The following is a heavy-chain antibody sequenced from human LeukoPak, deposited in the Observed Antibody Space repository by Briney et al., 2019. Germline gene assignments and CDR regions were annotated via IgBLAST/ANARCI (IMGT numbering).Heavy chain of an antibody. CDR1: GGTFSNYG. CDR3: ARDVEVGSSGFPDY. V-gene: IGHV1-18*01. Sequence: ASVKVSCKASGGTFSNYGISWVRQAPGQGLEWMGWISAYNGNTNYAQKLQGRVTMTTDTSTSTAYMELRSLRSDDTAVYYCARDVEVGSSGFPDYWGQGTPVTVSS. J-gene: IGHJ4*02. D-gene: IGHD6-19*01. CDR2: ISAYNGNT.